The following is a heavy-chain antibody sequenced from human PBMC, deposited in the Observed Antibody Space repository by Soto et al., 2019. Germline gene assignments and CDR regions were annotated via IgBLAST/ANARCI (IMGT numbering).Heavy chain of an antibody. Sequence: PGESLKISCAASGFTFSSYAVSWVRQAPGKGPEWISSISGSGSTIYYADSVKGRFTISRDNSKNTLYLQMSSLRAEDTAVYYCAKVFYYYDSSGYYYFDYWGPGTLVTVSS. CDR2: ISGSGSTI. D-gene: IGHD3-22*01. V-gene: IGHV3-23*01. CDR3: AKVFYYYDSSGYYYFDY. J-gene: IGHJ4*02. CDR1: GFTFSSYA.